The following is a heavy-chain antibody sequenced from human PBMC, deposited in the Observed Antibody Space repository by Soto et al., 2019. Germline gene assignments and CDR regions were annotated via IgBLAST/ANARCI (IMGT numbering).Heavy chain of an antibody. CDR3: ASWAEVGPTSR. Sequence: GGSLRLSCAAFGFTFSTYPMHWVRQAPGKGLEWVAVISYDGSNKYYADSVKGRFTISRDNSKNTLYLQMSSLRDEDTAVYYCASWAEVGPTSRWGQGTLVTVSS. D-gene: IGHD1-26*01. J-gene: IGHJ4*02. CDR1: GFTFSTYP. V-gene: IGHV3-30-3*01. CDR2: ISYDGSNK.